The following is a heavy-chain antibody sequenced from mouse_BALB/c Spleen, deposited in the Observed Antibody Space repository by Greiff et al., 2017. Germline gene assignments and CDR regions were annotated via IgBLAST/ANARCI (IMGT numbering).Heavy chain of an antibody. CDR2: IYPGGGYT. CDR3: ACITTVVGDAMDD. CDR1: GYTFTNYW. Sequence: VQLQQSGAELVRPGTSVKISCKASGYTFTNYWLGWVKQRPGHGLAWIGDIYPGGGYTNYNEKFKGKATLTADTSSSTAYMQLSSLTSEDSAVYFCACITTVVGDAMDDWGQGTSVTVSS. J-gene: IGHJ4*01. V-gene: IGHV1-63*02. D-gene: IGHD1-1*01.